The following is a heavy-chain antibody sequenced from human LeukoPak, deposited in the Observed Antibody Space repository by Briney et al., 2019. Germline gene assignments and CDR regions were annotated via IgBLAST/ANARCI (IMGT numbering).Heavy chain of an antibody. CDR3: ARDLGGSSFWFDP. CDR1: GFTFSSYW. CDR2: ISSSSSYI. J-gene: IGHJ5*02. V-gene: IGHV3-21*01. Sequence: GGSLRLSCAASGFTFSSYWMSWVRRAPGKGLEWVSSISSSSSYIYYADSVKGRFTISRDNAKNSLYLQMNSLRAGDTAVYYCARDLGGSSFWFDPWGQGTLVTVSS. D-gene: IGHD6-13*01.